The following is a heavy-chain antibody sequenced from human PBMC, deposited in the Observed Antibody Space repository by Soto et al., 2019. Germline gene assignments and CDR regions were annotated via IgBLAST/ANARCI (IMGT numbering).Heavy chain of an antibody. Sequence: GGSLRLSCAASGFTFSSYAMSWVRQAPGKGLEWVSVISGSGGSTNYADSVKGRFTISRDTSKKTLYLQVNSLRAEDTAVYYCAKDRYCSSISCYQAFDYWGQGTLVTVSS. CDR3: AKDRYCSSISCYQAFDY. CDR1: GFTFSSYA. D-gene: IGHD2-2*01. J-gene: IGHJ4*02. V-gene: IGHV3-23*01. CDR2: ISGSGGST.